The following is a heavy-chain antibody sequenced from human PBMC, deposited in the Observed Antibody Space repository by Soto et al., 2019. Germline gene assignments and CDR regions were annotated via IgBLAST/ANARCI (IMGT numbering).Heavy chain of an antibody. CDR2: IIPIFGTA. D-gene: IGHD2-2*01. Sequence: SVKVSCKASGGTFSSYAISWVRQAPGQGLEWMGGIIPIFGTANYAQKFQGRVTITADKSTSTAYMELSSLRSEDTAVYYCARGVVVPAAMHTLGYYYYGMDVWGQGTTVTV. J-gene: IGHJ6*02. V-gene: IGHV1-69*06. CDR3: ARGVVVPAAMHTLGYYYYGMDV. CDR1: GGTFSSYA.